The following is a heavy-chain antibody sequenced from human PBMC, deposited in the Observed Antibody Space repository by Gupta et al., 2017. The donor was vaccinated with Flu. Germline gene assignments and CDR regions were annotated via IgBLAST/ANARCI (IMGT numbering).Heavy chain of an antibody. D-gene: IGHD2-2*01. Sequence: QLQLQGSGPGLVKPSETLSLSCTVSGGSISTSNYYWALLRQPPGKGLEWIGTIYYSGTTYYNPALRSRATMSLDTSRNQFSLKVRSVTAADTAVYYCAGGVGYAAFDFWGQGSLVTVS. CDR1: GGSISTSNYY. J-gene: IGHJ4*02. CDR2: IYYSGTT. V-gene: IGHV4-39*01. CDR3: AGGVGYAAFDF.